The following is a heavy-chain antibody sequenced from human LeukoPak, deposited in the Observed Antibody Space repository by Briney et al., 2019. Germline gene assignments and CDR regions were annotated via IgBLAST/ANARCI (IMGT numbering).Heavy chain of an antibody. CDR1: GGTFSSYA. J-gene: IGHJ4*02. D-gene: IGHD5-24*01. CDR2: IIPIFGTA. CDR3: ARVDGYTLDF. V-gene: IGHV1-69*13. Sequence: ASVKVSCKASGGTFSSYAISWVRQAPRQGLEWMGGIIPIFGTANYAQKFQGRVTITADESTSTAYMEMSSLRSEDTAVYYCARVDGYTLDFWGQGTLVTVSS.